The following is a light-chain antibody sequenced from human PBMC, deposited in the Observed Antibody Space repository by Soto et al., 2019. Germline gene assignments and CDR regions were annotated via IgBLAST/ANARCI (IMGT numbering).Light chain of an antibody. Sequence: EIVLTQSPATLYVSPGERATLSCRASQSLSSNVAWYQQRPGQAPRLLIYATSSRASDVPARFSGGGSGTEFTLTIASLQSEDFAIYYCQQRDNWPFTFGPGTKVDIK. CDR2: ATS. V-gene: IGKV3-15*01. CDR3: QQRDNWPFT. CDR1: QSLSSN. J-gene: IGKJ3*01.